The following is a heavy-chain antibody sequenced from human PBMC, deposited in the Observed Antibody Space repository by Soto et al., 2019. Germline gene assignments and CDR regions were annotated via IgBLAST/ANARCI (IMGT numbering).Heavy chain of an antibody. CDR1: GFTFSNFW. V-gene: IGHV3-7*04. Sequence: EVQLVESGGDLVQPGGSLRLSCAASGFTFSNFWMSWVRQTPGRGLEWVANMNQDGSEKYYLDAGRGRFTIYRDNAKNSLSLQINSPRAEDTAVYYCAKDASGWSVTWGQGTPVIVSS. CDR3: AKDASGWSVT. CDR2: MNQDGSEK. D-gene: IGHD6-19*01. J-gene: IGHJ5*02.